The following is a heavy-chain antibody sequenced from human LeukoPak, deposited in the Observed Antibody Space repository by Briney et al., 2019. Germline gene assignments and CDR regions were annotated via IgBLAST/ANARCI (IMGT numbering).Heavy chain of an antibody. CDR3: AKGSGINHYHWIDP. Sequence: GGSLRLSCAASGFTFSSYEMNWVRQAPGKGLEWVSGISGGGGSTYYADSVKGRFTISRDNSKDTLYLQMDSLRAEDTALYYCAKGSGINHYHWIDPWGQGTLVTVSS. CDR1: GFTFSSYE. CDR2: ISGGGGST. J-gene: IGHJ5*02. V-gene: IGHV3-23*01. D-gene: IGHD1-14*01.